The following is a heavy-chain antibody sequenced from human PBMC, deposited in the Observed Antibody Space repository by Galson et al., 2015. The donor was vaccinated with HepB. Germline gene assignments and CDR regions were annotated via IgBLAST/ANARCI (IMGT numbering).Heavy chain of an antibody. V-gene: IGHV3-21*01. CDR1: GFTFSSYS. Sequence: SLRLSCAASGFTFSSYSMNWVRQAPGKGLEWVSSISSSSSYIYYADSVKGRFTISRDNAKNSLYLQMNSLRAEDTAVYYCARDIEGRGLLSIYYYYYGMDVWGQGTTVTVSS. J-gene: IGHJ6*02. D-gene: IGHD1-26*01. CDR2: ISSSSSYI. CDR3: ARDIEGRGLLSIYYYYYGMDV.